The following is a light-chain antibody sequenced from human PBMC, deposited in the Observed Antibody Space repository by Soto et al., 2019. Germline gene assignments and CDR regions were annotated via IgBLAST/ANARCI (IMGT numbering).Light chain of an antibody. Sequence: IQVTQSPSSLSASVGDKVTITCRASQGITDDLGWYQQKPGKAPKLLIYAASSLQSGVPSRFSGSGSGTDFTLTISSLQPEDFATYYCLQNFNFPWTFGLGTKVDIK. J-gene: IGKJ1*01. V-gene: IGKV1-6*01. CDR3: LQNFNFPWT. CDR2: AAS. CDR1: QGITDD.